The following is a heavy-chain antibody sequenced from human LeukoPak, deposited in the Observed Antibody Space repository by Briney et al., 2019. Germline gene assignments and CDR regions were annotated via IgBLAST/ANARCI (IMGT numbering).Heavy chain of an antibody. CDR1: GGTFSSYA. V-gene: IGHV1-69*05. J-gene: IGHJ5*02. CDR2: IIPIFGTA. CDR3: ATPSGDSSGYYNWFDP. D-gene: IGHD3-22*01. Sequence: SVKVSCKASGGTFSSYAISWVRQAPGQGLEWMGGIIPIFGTANYAQKSQGRVTITTDESTSTAYMELSSLRSEDTAVYYCATPSGDSSGYYNWFDPWGQGTLVTVSS.